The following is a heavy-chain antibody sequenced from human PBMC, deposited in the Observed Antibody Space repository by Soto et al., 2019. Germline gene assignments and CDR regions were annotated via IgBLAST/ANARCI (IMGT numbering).Heavy chain of an antibody. CDR3: ARAGYSSDYYYGMDV. CDR1: GFTFSSYG. CDR2: IWYDGSNK. V-gene: IGHV3-33*01. Sequence: QVQLVESGGGVVQPGRSLRLSCAASGFTFSSYGMHWVRQAPGKGLEWVAVIWYDGSNKYYADSVKGRFTISRDNSKNTMYLQMNSLSAEDTAVYYCARAGYSSDYYYGMDVWGQGTTVTVSS. D-gene: IGHD6-19*01. J-gene: IGHJ6*02.